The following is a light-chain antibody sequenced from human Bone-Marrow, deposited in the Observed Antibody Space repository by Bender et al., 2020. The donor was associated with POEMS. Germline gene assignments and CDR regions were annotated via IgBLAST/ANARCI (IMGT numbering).Light chain of an antibody. CDR3: SSYRSLTLRV. V-gene: IGLV2-14*01. CDR1: SSDIGSYNY. Sequence: QSVLTQPPSVSGAPGQRVTISCTGTSSDIGSYNYVSWYQQYPGKAPKVIIYDVSHRPSGVSDRFSGSKSGNTASLTISGLQAEDEADYYCSSYRSLTLRVFGGGTKVIVL. J-gene: IGLJ3*02. CDR2: DVS.